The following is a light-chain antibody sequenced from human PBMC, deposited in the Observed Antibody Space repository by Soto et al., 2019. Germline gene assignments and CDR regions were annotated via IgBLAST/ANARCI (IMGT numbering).Light chain of an antibody. CDR1: QTIYSY. CDR2: AAS. Sequence: IPITHSPSSLSASVLQRVTITCRASQTIYSYLNLYQQKPGKAPNLLIYAASTLQSGVPSRFSGSGSGTDFTLTISCLQSEDFATYYCQQYYSYPLTFGGGTKVDIK. CDR3: QQYYSYPLT. J-gene: IGKJ4*01. V-gene: IGKV1-39*01.